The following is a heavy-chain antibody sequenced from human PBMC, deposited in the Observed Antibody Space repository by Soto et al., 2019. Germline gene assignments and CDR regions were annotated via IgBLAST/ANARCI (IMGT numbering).Heavy chain of an antibody. V-gene: IGHV1-3*01. J-gene: IGHJ5*02. Sequence: ASVKVSCKASGYTFTSYAMHWVRQAPGQRLEWMGWINAGNGNTKYSQKFQGRVTITRDTSASTAYMELSSLRSEDTAVYYCARGRQWLVPGNWFDPWGQGTLVTVSS. CDR2: INAGNGNT. D-gene: IGHD6-19*01. CDR1: GYTFTSYA. CDR3: ARGRQWLVPGNWFDP.